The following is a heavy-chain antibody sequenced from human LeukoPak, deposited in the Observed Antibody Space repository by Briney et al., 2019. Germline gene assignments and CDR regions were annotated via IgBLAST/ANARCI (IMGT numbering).Heavy chain of an antibody. D-gene: IGHD3-16*01. V-gene: IGHV3-33*01. Sequence: SCKASGYTFTGYYMHWVRQAPGKGLEWVAVIWYDGSNKYYADSVKGRFTISRDNSKNTLYLQMNSLRAEDTAVYYCARVRRGVDAFDIWGQGTMVTVSS. CDR1: GYTFTGYY. CDR3: ARVRRGVDAFDI. J-gene: IGHJ3*02. CDR2: IWYDGSNK.